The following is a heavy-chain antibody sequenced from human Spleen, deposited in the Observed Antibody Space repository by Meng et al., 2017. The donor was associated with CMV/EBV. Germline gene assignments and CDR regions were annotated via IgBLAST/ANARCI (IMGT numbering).Heavy chain of an antibody. CDR2: IYFRGNS. CDR1: CVSMRAGGYY. J-gene: IGHJ4*02. Sequence: VSCVSMRAGGYYWTWIRQLPEKGLEWIGYIYFRGNSYLNPSLKGRLTISVDTSKNQFSLDLTSLTAADTAVYYCASSVMAASYYFDSWGQGTLVTVSS. V-gene: IGHV4-31*02. CDR3: ASSVMAASYYFDS. D-gene: IGHD3-16*01.